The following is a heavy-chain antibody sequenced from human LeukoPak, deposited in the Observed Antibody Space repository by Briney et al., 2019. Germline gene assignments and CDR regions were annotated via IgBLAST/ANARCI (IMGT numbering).Heavy chain of an antibody. CDR3: ARDRVSSGWYFDY. D-gene: IGHD6-19*01. CDR2: IKQDGSEK. CDR1: GFTFSSYW. V-gene: IGHV3-7*03. Sequence: GGSLRLSCAASGFTFSSYWMSWVRQAPGKGLEWVANIKQDGSEKCYVDSVKGRFTISRDNAKNSLYLQMNSLRAEDTAVYYCARDRVSSGWYFDYWGQGTLVTVSS. J-gene: IGHJ4*02.